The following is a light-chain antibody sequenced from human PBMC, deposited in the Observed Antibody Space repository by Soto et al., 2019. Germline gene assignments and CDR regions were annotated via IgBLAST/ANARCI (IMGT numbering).Light chain of an antibody. J-gene: IGLJ2*01. CDR3: AAWDDSLNGVV. V-gene: IGLV1-44*01. Sequence: QPVLTQPPSASGTPGQRVPISCSGSNSNIGSNTVNWYQQLPGTAPKLLIYNNNQRPSGVPDRFSGSRSGTSASLAISGLQSEDEADYYCAAWDDSLNGVVFGGGTKLTVL. CDR1: NSNIGSNT. CDR2: NNN.